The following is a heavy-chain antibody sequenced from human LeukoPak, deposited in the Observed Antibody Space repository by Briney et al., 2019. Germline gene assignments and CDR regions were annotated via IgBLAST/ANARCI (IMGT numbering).Heavy chain of an antibody. CDR2: ISGSGGST. Sequence: GGSLRLSCAASGFTFSTYAMSWVRQAPGKGLEWVSAISGSGGSTYYADSVKGRFTISRDNSKNTLYLQMNSLRAEDTAVYYCAKVTLGGSYFDAFDIWGQGTMVTVSS. CDR1: GFTFSTYA. D-gene: IGHD1-26*01. J-gene: IGHJ3*02. CDR3: AKVTLGGSYFDAFDI. V-gene: IGHV3-23*01.